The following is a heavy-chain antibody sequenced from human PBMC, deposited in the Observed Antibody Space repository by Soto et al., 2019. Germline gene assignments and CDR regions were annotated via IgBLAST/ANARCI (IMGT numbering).Heavy chain of an antibody. CDR2: IYYSGST. CDR3: ARRMYFDWFFDY. Sequence: PSETLSLTCTVSGDSISSYYWSWIRQPPGKGLEWIGYIYYSGSTNYNPSLKSRVTISVDTSKNQFSLKLSSVTAADTAVYYCARRMYFDWFFDYWGQGTLVTVSS. V-gene: IGHV4-59*01. CDR1: GDSISSYY. D-gene: IGHD3-9*01. J-gene: IGHJ4*02.